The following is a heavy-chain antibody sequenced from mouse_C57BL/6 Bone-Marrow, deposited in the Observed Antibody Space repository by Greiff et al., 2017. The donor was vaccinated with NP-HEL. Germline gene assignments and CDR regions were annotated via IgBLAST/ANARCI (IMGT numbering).Heavy chain of an antibody. CDR1: GYTFTSYW. CDR3: ARWGPCDGYWGYAMDY. Sequence: QVQLQQSGAELVMPGASVKLSCKASGYTFTSYWMHWVKQRPGQGLEWIGEIDPSDSYTNYNQKFKGKSTLTVDKSSSTAYMQLSSLTSEDSAVYYCARWGPCDGYWGYAMDYWGQGTSVTVSS. J-gene: IGHJ4*01. V-gene: IGHV1-69*01. CDR2: IDPSDSYT. D-gene: IGHD2-3*01.